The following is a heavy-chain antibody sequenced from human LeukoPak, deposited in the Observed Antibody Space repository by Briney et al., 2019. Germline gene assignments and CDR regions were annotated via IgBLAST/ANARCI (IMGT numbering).Heavy chain of an antibody. J-gene: IGHJ4*02. Sequence: GSLRLSCIASGFTFSGSSMHWVRQASGKGLEWVGHVKSKANSYATAYAASVRGRFTISRDDSENTAYLHMNSLKTEDTAVYYCTMDSKWGQGTLVTVSS. CDR3: TMDSK. CDR2: VKSKANSYAT. D-gene: IGHD2-2*03. CDR1: GFTFSGSS. V-gene: IGHV3-73*01.